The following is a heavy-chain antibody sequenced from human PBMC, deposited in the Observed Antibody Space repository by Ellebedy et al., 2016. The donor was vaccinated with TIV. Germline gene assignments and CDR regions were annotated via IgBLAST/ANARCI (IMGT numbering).Heavy chain of an antibody. Sequence: GESLKISCAGSGFTFNSYSMNWVRQAPGKGLEWISYIRKSDTTYYADSVRGRFTISRDNAERSLYLQMNSLRLEDTAVYYCARDAMIWIFDSWGQGTLVTVSS. CDR3: ARDAMIWIFDS. V-gene: IGHV3-48*01. CDR1: GFTFNSYS. J-gene: IGHJ4*02. CDR2: IRKSDTT. D-gene: IGHD3-22*01.